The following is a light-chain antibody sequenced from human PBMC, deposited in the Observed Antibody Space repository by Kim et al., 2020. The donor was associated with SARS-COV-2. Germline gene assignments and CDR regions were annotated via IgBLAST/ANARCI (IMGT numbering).Light chain of an antibody. CDR2: DVS. V-gene: IGLV2-11*01. J-gene: IGLJ2*01. CDR3: CSYAGSCSP. CDR1: SSDVGGYNY. Sequence: QSALTQPRSVSGSPGQSVTISCTGTSSDVGGYNYVSWYQQHPGKAPKLMIYDVSKRPSGVPDRFSGSKSGNTASLTISGLQAEDEADYYCCSYAGSCSPFGGGTKLTVL.